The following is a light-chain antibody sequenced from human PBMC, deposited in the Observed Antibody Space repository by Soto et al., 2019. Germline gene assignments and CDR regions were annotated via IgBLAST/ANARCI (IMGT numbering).Light chain of an antibody. J-gene: IGKJ1*01. Sequence: EIVLTQSPGTLSLSPGERATLSCRASQSVSNNYLAWYQQKPGQAPRLLIYGASNRATGIPDRFSGSGYGTEFTLTITSLQSEDFAVYYCQQFHNWPPWTFGQGTKVEIK. V-gene: IGKV3D-15*01. CDR1: QSVSNN. CDR3: QQFHNWPPWT. CDR2: GAS.